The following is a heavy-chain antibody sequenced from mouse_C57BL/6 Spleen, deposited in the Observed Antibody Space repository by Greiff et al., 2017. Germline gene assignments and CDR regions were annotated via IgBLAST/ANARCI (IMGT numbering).Heavy chain of an antibody. CDR3: AGGGSSLFDY. J-gene: IGHJ2*01. CDR2: IYPGDGDT. V-gene: IGHV1-80*01. Sequence: VKLQESGAELVKPGASVKISCKASGYAFSSYWMNWVKQRPGKGLGWIGQIYPGDGDTNYNGKFKVKATLTADKSSSTAYVQLSRLTSEDSAVYFGAGGGSSLFDYWGQGTTLTVSS. CDR1: GYAFSSYW. D-gene: IGHD1-1*01.